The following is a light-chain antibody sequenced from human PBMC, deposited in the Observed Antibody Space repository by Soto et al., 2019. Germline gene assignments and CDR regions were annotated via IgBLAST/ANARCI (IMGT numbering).Light chain of an antibody. V-gene: IGKV1-5*01. CDR3: QQYNSYSRT. J-gene: IGKJ1*01. CDR2: DAS. Sequence: DIQMTQSPSTLSASVGDRVTITCRASQSISSWLAWYQQKPGKAPKLLIYDASSLESGVPSRFSGSGSGTEFTLTIISLQPDDFATYYCQQYNSYSRTLGQGTKVDIK. CDR1: QSISSW.